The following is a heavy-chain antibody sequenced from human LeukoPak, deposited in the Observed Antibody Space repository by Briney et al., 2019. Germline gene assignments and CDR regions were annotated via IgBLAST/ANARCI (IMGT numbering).Heavy chain of an antibody. V-gene: IGHV6-1*01. Sequence: SQTLSLTCAISGDSFSSNSAAWNWIRQSPSRGLEWLGRTYYRSKWYNDYAVSVKSRITINPDTSKNQFSLQLNSVTPEDTAVYYCARAEYSSGWLEVDYWGQGTLVTVSS. CDR3: ARAEYSSGWLEVDY. CDR2: TYYRSKWYN. D-gene: IGHD6-19*01. J-gene: IGHJ4*02. CDR1: GDSFSSNSAA.